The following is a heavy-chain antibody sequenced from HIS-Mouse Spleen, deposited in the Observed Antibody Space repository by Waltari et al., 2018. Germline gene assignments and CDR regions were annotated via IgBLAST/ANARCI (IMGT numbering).Heavy chain of an antibody. J-gene: IGHJ5*02. CDR3: AKEYSSSHNWFDP. CDR1: GFTFSSYG. Sequence: QVQLVESGGGVVQPGRSLRLSCAASGFTFSSYGMHWVRQGPGKGREVVAIISYDGSNKYYADSVKGRFTISRDNSKNTLYLQMNSLRAEDTAVYYCAKEYSSSHNWFDPWGQGTLVTVSS. CDR2: ISYDGSNK. V-gene: IGHV3-30*18. D-gene: IGHD6-13*01.